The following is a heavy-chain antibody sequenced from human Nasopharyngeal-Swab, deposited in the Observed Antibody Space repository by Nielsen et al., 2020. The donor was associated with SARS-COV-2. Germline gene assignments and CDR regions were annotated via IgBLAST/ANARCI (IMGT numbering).Heavy chain of an antibody. J-gene: IGHJ4*02. Sequence: ASVKVSCTASGYTFTSYYMHWVRQAPGQGLAWMGILNPSGGRTSYAQKFQGRVTMTRDTSTSTVYMELSSLRSDDTAVYYCARGMRVRGVIGSWGQGTLVTVSS. CDR3: ARGMRVRGVIGS. V-gene: IGHV1-46*01. CDR2: LNPSGGRT. D-gene: IGHD3-10*01. CDR1: GYTFTSYY.